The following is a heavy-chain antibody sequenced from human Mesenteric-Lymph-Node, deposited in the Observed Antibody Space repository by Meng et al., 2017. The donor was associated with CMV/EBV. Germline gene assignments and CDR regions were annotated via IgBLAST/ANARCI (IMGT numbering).Heavy chain of an antibody. J-gene: IGHJ4*02. V-gene: IGHV3-21*01. Sequence: GGSLRLSCAASGFTFSSYSMNWVRQAPGKGLEWVSSISSSSSYIYYADSVKGRFTISRDNAKNSLYLQMNSLRAEDTAVYYCARHPRGGYPYYRATYFDYWGQGTLVTVSS. CDR3: ARHPRGGYPYYRATYFDY. CDR1: GFTFSSYS. CDR2: ISSSSSYI. D-gene: IGHD3-22*01.